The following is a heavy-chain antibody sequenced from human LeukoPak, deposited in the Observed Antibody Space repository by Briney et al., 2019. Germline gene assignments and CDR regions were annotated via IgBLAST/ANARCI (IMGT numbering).Heavy chain of an antibody. CDR3: AGERNGYNPD. CDR2: IYYTGTT. Sequence: PSETLSLTCSVSGNSIGTTYYWGVIRQPPGKGLEWIAAIYYTGTTYYNPSHKSRVTISVDTSKNQFSLKLSSVTAADTAVYYCAGERNGYNPDWGQGTLVTVSS. CDR1: GNSIGTTYY. J-gene: IGHJ1*01. D-gene: IGHD5-24*01. V-gene: IGHV4-39*07.